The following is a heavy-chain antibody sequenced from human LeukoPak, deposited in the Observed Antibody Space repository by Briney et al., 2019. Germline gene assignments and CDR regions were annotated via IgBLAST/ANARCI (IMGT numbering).Heavy chain of an antibody. J-gene: IGHJ4*02. V-gene: IGHV4-30-2*02. CDR1: GGSISSGGYS. Sequence: PSQTLSLTCAVSGGSISSGGYSWSWIRQPPGKGLEWIGYIYHSGSTYYNPSLKSRVTISVDRSKNQFSLKLSSVTAADTAVYYCARWYSSTGGVDYWGQGTLVTVSS. CDR2: IYHSGST. D-gene: IGHD6-13*01. CDR3: ARWYSSTGGVDY.